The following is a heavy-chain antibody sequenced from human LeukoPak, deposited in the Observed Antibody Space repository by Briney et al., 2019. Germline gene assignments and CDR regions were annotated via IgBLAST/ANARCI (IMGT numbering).Heavy chain of an antibody. CDR2: INPSSGST. CDR1: GYSFSSYY. J-gene: IGHJ4*02. CDR3: ARVHYYDSSGYYYNY. Sequence: ASVTVSCKASGYSFSSYYMHWVRQAPGQGLEWMGIINPSSGSTSYAQKFQGRVTMTRDTSTSTVYMELSSLRSEDTAVYYCARVHYYDSSGYYYNYWGQGTLVTVSS. D-gene: IGHD3-22*01. V-gene: IGHV1-46*01.